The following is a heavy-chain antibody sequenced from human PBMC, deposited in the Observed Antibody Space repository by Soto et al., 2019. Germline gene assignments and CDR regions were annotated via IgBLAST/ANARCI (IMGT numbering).Heavy chain of an antibody. D-gene: IGHD4-17*01. J-gene: IGHJ4*02. Sequence: SETLSLTCTVSGGSISSYYWSWIRQPPGKGLEWIGYIYYSGSTNYNPSLKSRVTISVDTSKNQFSLKLSSVTAADTAVYYCARFDYGDYAWDYWGQGTLVTVSS. CDR3: ARFDYGDYAWDY. CDR2: IYYSGST. V-gene: IGHV4-59*01. CDR1: GGSISSYY.